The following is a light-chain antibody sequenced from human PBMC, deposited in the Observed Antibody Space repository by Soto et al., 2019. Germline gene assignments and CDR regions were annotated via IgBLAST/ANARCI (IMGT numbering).Light chain of an antibody. CDR3: QTWGTGSWV. J-gene: IGLJ3*02. CDR1: SGHNTYA. Sequence: QPVLTQSPSASASLGASFKLTCTLSSGHNTYAIAWHQQQPEKGPRYLMKLNSDGSHSKGDGIPDRFSGSSSGAERYLTISSLQSEDEADYYCQTWGTGSWVFGGGTKLTVL. CDR2: LNSDGSH. V-gene: IGLV4-69*01.